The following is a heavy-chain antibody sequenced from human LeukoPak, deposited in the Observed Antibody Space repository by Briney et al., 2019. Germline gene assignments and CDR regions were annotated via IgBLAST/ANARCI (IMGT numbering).Heavy chain of an antibody. CDR3: ARAGNYYSSGSYLGY. J-gene: IGHJ4*02. CDR1: GGSISSYY. D-gene: IGHD3-10*01. CDR2: IYYRGSA. V-gene: IGHV4-59*01. Sequence: SETLSLTCTVSGGSISSYYWSWVRQPPGKGLEWIGYIYYRGSANYNPSLKSRVTISVDTSNNHFSLKLSSVTAADTAVYYCARAGNYYSSGSYLGYWGQGTLVTVSS.